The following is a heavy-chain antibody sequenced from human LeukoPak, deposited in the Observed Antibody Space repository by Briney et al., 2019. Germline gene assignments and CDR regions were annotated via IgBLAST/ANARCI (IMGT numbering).Heavy chain of an antibody. Sequence: GGSLRLSCAASGFTFSNAWMRWVRQAPGKGLEWVGRIKSKTDGGTTDYAAPVKGRFTISRDDSKNTLYLQMNSLKTEDTAVYYCTTRLTVTFGGVIVFDYWGQGTLVTVSS. CDR1: GFTFSNAW. V-gene: IGHV3-15*01. CDR3: TTRLTVTFGGVIVFDY. CDR2: IKSKTDGGTT. D-gene: IGHD3-16*02. J-gene: IGHJ4*02.